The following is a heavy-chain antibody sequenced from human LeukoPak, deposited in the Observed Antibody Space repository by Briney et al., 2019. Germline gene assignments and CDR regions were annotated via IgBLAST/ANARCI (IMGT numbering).Heavy chain of an antibody. D-gene: IGHD3-22*01. CDR2: IYHSGST. J-gene: IGHJ4*02. V-gene: IGHV4-59*12. CDR1: GGSIGIYY. CDR3: ARNFYDSTGYYFFDY. Sequence: MTSETLSLTCTVSGGSIGIYYWAWIRQPPGKGLEWIGEIYHSGSTNYNPSLKSRVTVSVDKSKNQFSLKLSSVTAADTAVYYCARNFYDSTGYYFFDYWGQGTLVAVSS.